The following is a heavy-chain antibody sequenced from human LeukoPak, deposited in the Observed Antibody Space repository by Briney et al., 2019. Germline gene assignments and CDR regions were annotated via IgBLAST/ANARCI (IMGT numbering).Heavy chain of an antibody. D-gene: IGHD3-16*02. CDR2: IKQDGSEK. Sequence: GGSLRLSCAASGFTFSSYWMSWVRQAPGKGLEWVANIKQDGSEKYYVDSVKGRFTISRDNAKNSLYLQMNSLRAEDTAVYYCARARWEWVWSSYRPGAFDIWGQGTMATVSS. CDR3: ARARWEWVWSSYRPGAFDI. CDR1: GFTFSSYW. J-gene: IGHJ3*02. V-gene: IGHV3-7*01.